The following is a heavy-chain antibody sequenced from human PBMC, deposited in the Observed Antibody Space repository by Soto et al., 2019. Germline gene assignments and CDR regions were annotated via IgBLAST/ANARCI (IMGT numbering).Heavy chain of an antibody. D-gene: IGHD1-26*01. Sequence: QVQLVESGGGVVQPGRSLRLSCEVSGFTFSSYAMHWVRQAPGKGLEWVAVISFDGSNKYYADSVKGRITVSRDNSKNTLYLQMNSLRAEDTAVYYCARVDWAVGATISSGFDYWGQGTLVTVSS. CDR2: ISFDGSNK. V-gene: IGHV3-30-3*01. J-gene: IGHJ4*02. CDR3: ARVDWAVGATISSGFDY. CDR1: GFTFSSYA.